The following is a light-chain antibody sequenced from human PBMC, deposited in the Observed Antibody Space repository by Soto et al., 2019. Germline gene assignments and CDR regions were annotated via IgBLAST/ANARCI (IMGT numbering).Light chain of an antibody. CDR3: QQYKNWPPLT. V-gene: IGKV3-15*01. J-gene: IGKJ4*01. CDR2: GAF. CDR1: QSVSYN. Sequence: EIVMTQSPATLSVSPGETAALSCMASQSVSYNLAWYQQKPGQGPRLLIYGAFTRATGIPARFSGSGSGTDFTLTISSLQSEDFAVYYCQQYKNWPPLTFGGGTKVEIK.